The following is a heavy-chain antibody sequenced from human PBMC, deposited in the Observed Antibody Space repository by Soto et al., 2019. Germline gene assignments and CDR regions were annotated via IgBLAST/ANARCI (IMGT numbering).Heavy chain of an antibody. J-gene: IGHJ5*02. V-gene: IGHV4-34*01. D-gene: IGHD3-10*01. CDR3: ARGLWYPSTSRFDP. CDR2: INHSGST. CDR1: GGSFSGYY. Sequence: PSETLSLTCAVYGGSFSGYYWSWIRQPPGKGLEWIGEINHSGSTNYNPSLKSRVIISVDTSKNQFSLKLSSVTAADTAVYYCARGLWYPSTSRFDPWGQGTLVTVSS.